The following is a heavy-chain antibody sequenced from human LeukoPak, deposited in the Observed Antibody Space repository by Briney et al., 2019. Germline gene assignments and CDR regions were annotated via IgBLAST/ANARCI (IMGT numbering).Heavy chain of an antibody. CDR2: IRYEGSNK. CDR3: ATVSPYSSGWYYDFDY. Sequence: GGSLRLSCAASGFTFSSYGMHWVSQAPGKGLEWVAFIRYEGSNKYYADSVKGRFTISRDNSKNTLYLQMNSLRAEDTAVYYCATVSPYSSGWYYDFDYWGQGTLVTVSS. V-gene: IGHV3-30*02. CDR1: GFTFSSYG. J-gene: IGHJ4*02. D-gene: IGHD6-19*01.